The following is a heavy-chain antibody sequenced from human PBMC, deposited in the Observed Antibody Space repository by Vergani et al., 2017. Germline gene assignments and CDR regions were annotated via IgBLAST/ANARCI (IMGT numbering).Heavy chain of an antibody. V-gene: IGHV3-66*02. J-gene: IGHJ4*01. Sequence: EVQVVESGGGLVQPGGSLRLSCEASGITFWKFGMHWVRQGPGKGLEWVSGIKSDGRTSYAESVRGRFTISRDTSRNAVYLQMNILRVEDTGVYYCTRSECSGTTCYGHYFDLWGHGILVTVSS. CDR3: TRSECSGTTCYGHYFDL. CDR2: IKSDGRT. D-gene: IGHD2-15*01. CDR1: GITFWKFG.